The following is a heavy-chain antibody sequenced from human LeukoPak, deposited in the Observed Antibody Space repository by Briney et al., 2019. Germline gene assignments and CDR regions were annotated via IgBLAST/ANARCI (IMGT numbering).Heavy chain of an antibody. CDR3: ARISSNGRYYYYYPLDV. V-gene: IGHV3-11*06. Sequence: GGSLRLSCAASGFTFSDYYMSWIRQAPGKGLEWVSSISSGSTYIYYADSVKGRFTISRDNAKNSLYLQMNTLGVEDTAVYYCARISSNGRYYYYYPLDVWGQGTTVTVSS. J-gene: IGHJ6*02. D-gene: IGHD6-19*01. CDR2: ISSGSTYI. CDR1: GFTFSDYY.